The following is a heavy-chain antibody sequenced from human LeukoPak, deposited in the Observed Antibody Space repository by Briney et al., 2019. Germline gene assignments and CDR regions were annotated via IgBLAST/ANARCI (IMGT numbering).Heavy chain of an antibody. D-gene: IGHD2-15*01. V-gene: IGHV4-34*01. Sequence: SETLSLTCAVYGGSFSGYYWSWIRQPPRKGLEWIGEINHSGSTNYNPSLKSRVTISVDTSKNQFSLKLSSVTAADTAVYYCARGLSKNPTVVAATFDYWGQGTLVTVSS. CDR1: GGSFSGYY. CDR3: ARGLSKNPTVVAATFDY. J-gene: IGHJ4*02. CDR2: INHSGST.